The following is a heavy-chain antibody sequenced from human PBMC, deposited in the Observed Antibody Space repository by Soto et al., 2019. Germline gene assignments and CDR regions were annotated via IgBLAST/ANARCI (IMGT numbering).Heavy chain of an antibody. CDR2: IYPDDSDT. CDR3: VRRGKEFTRSFWFDP. J-gene: IGHJ5*02. CDR1: GYSFTSYW. V-gene: IGHV5-51*07. D-gene: IGHD3-10*01. Sequence: RGESLKISFKSSGYSFTSYWIAWVHQMPGKGLEWMGIIYPDDSDTRYSPSFQGQVTISVDKSISTAYLQWSSLKTSDTAIYYCVRRGKEFTRSFWFDPWGQGTLVT.